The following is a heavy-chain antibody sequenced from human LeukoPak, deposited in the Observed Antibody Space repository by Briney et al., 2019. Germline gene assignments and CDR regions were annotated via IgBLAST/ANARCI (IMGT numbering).Heavy chain of an antibody. CDR3: ARAAYYDFWSGYYDAFDI. V-gene: IGHV3-21*01. Sequence: PGGSLRLSCAASGFTFSSYSMNWVRQAPGKGLEWVSSISSSSYIYYADSVKGRFTISRDNAKNSLYLQMNSLRAEDTAVYYCARAAYYDFWSGYYDAFDIWGQGTMVTVSS. J-gene: IGHJ3*02. CDR2: ISSSSYI. D-gene: IGHD3-3*01. CDR1: GFTFSSYS.